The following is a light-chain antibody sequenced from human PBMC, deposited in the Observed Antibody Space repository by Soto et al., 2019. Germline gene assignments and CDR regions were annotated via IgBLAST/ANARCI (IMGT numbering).Light chain of an antibody. V-gene: IGKV3-15*01. CDR3: HQYNGWTRT. CDR2: GTS. CDR1: QNISRS. Sequence: EGGMTQSPVTLSVSPGEIASLSCGASQNISRSLAWYQQKPGKGPSXXIYGTSTRAGGVPARFSGGGSGTEFTLTITSLQSEDFAVYYCHQYNGWTRTFGHGTKVDIK. J-gene: IGKJ1*01.